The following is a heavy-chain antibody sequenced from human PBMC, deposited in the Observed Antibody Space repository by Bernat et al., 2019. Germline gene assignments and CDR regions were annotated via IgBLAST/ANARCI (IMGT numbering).Heavy chain of an antibody. J-gene: IGHJ4*02. D-gene: IGHD4-17*01. CDR3: ARVDGDYYFDY. V-gene: IGHV4-34*01. Sequence: QVQLQESGPGLVKPSETLSLTCTVSGGSISSYYWSWIRQPPGKGLEWIGEINHSGSTNYNPSLKSRVTISVDTSKNQFSLKLSSVTAADTAVYYCARVDGDYYFDYWGQGTLVTVSS. CDR1: GGSISSYY. CDR2: INHSGST.